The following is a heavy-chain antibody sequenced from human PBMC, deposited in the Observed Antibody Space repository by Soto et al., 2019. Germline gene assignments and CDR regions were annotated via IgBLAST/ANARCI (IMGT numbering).Heavy chain of an antibody. CDR1: GFTFSSYA. V-gene: IGHV3-23*01. J-gene: IGHJ6*02. CDR2: ISGSGGST. D-gene: IGHD6-6*01. CDR3: AKDLSSSSRYYYCYGMDV. Sequence: EVQLLESGGGLVQPGGSLRLSCAASGFTFSSYAMSWVRQAPGKGLEWVSAISGSGGSTYYADSVKGRFTISRDNSKNTLYLQMNSLRAEDTAVYYCAKDLSSSSRYYYCYGMDVWGQGTTVTVSS.